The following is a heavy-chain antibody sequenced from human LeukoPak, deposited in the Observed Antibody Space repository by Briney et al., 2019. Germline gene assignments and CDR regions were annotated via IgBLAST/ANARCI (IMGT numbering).Heavy chain of an antibody. D-gene: IGHD3-10*01. CDR1: GGSFSGYY. CDR3: AGTPIWFGAYYYYYMDV. V-gene: IGHV4-34*01. J-gene: IGHJ6*03. CDR2: INHSGST. Sequence: SETLSLTCAVYGGSFSGYYWSWIRQPPGKGMEWIGEINHSGSTNYNPSLKSRVTISVDTSKNQFSLKLSSVTAADTAVYYCAGTPIWFGAYYYYYMDVWGKGTTVTVSS.